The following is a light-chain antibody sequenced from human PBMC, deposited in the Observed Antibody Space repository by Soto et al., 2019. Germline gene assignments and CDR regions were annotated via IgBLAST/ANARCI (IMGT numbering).Light chain of an antibody. J-gene: IGKJ4*01. V-gene: IGKV1-33*01. Sequence: DIQLTQSPSSLSASVGDRVTITCQASQDIENYLNWYQQKPGKAPRVLIYGASNLEKGVASRFSGSGSGTDFIFTISSLQPEDIGTYYCQQYDNLALTFGGGTKVYIK. CDR2: GAS. CDR1: QDIENY. CDR3: QQYDNLALT.